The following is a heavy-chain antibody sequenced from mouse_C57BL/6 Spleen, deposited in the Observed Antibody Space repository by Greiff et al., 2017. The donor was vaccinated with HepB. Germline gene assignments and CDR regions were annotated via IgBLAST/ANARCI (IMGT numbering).Heavy chain of an antibody. CDR3: ARDIRHYAMDY. CDR1: GFTFSSYA. J-gene: IGHJ4*01. CDR2: ISDGGSYT. Sequence: EVMLVESGGGLVKPGGSLKLSCAASGFTFSSYAMSWVRQTPEKRLEWVATISDGGSYTYYPDNVKGRFTIYRDNAKNNLYLQMSHLKSEDTAMYYCARDIRHYAMDYWGQGTSVTVSS. V-gene: IGHV5-4*01.